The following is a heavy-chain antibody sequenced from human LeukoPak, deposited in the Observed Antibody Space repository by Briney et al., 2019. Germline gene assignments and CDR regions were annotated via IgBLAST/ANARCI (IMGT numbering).Heavy chain of an antibody. J-gene: IGHJ4*02. Sequence: PGGSLRLSCAASGFTFSSYSMNWVRQAPGKGLEWVSSISNSSSYIYYADSVKGRFTISRDNAKNSLYLQMNSLRAEDTAVYYCARDKDSSVYFDYWGQGTLVTVSS. D-gene: IGHD3-22*01. V-gene: IGHV3-21*01. CDR1: GFTFSSYS. CDR2: ISNSSSYI. CDR3: ARDKDSSVYFDY.